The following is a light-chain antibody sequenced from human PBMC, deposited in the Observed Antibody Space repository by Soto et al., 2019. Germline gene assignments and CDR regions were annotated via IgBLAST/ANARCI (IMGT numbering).Light chain of an antibody. CDR1: SSDVGGYKF. Sequence: QSALTQPASVSGSPGQSITISCTGTSSDVGGYKFVFWYQQHPGKAPKLMIYEVSNRPSGVSSRFSGSKSGNTASLTISGLQAEDEADYYCGSCTGSIDVFGPGTKVTVL. CDR2: EVS. CDR3: GSCTGSIDV. V-gene: IGLV2-14*01. J-gene: IGLJ1*01.